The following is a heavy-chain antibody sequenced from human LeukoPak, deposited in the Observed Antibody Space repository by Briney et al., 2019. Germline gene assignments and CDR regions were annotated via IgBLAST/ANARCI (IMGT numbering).Heavy chain of an antibody. CDR3: AGGPAWAGTAFDF. CDR1: GGSVRSYY. D-gene: IGHD6-19*01. CDR2: IYTSGST. Sequence: SETLSLTCSVSGGSVRSYYWSWIRQFAGEELQWIGYIYTSGSTDYNPSLKSRVTISVDRSRNLIFLNLRSVTAADTAVYYCAGGPAWAGTAFDFWGQGSRVTVSS. V-gene: IGHV4-4*09. J-gene: IGHJ4*02.